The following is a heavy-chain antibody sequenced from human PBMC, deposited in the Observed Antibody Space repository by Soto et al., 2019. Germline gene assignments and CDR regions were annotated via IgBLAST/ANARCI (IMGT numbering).Heavy chain of an antibody. J-gene: IGHJ5*02. V-gene: IGHV3-23*01. CDR2: ISGSGGST. CDR1: GFTFISYS. CDR3: ATQTGTTPYHWFDP. Sequence: PGGSLRLSCAASGFTFISYSMSWVRQAPGKGLEWVSAISGSGGSTYYADSVKGRFTISRDNSKNTLYLQMNSLRAEDTAVYYCATQTGTTPYHWFDPWGKGTLVTVSS. D-gene: IGHD1-7*01.